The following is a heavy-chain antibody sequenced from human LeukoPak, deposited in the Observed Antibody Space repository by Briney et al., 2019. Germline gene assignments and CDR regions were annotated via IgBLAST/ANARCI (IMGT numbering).Heavy chain of an antibody. CDR1: GYTFTSYG. CDR2: ISAYNGNT. J-gene: IGHJ4*02. V-gene: IGHV1-18*01. Sequence: ASVKVSCKASGYTFTSYGISWVRQAPGQGLEWMGWISAYNGNTNYAQKLQGRVTMTTDTSTSTAYMELSSLRSEDTAVYYCARDAPYDYVWGSYRHYYFDYWGQGTLVTVSS. CDR3: ARDAPYDYVWGSYRHYYFDY. D-gene: IGHD3-16*02.